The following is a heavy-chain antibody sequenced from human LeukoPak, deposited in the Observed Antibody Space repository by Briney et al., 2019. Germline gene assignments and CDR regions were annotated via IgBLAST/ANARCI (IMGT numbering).Heavy chain of an antibody. D-gene: IGHD3-16*01. CDR3: ARGGYYYYYMDV. CDR2: IYHSGST. Sequence: SGTLSLTCAVSGYSISSGDYWAWIRQPPGKGLEWIGSIYHSGSTYYNPSLKSRVTISVDTSKNQFSLKLSSVTAADTAVYYCARGGYYYYYMDVWGKGTTVTVSS. CDR1: GYSISSGDY. J-gene: IGHJ6*03. V-gene: IGHV4-38-2*01.